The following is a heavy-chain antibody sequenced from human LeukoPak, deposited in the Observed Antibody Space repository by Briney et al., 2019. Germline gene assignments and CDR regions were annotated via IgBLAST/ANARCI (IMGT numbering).Heavy chain of an antibody. CDR1: GFTVSSNY. CDR3: ARDSFYGSGSYFRYTFDY. V-gene: IGHV3-53*01. D-gene: IGHD3-10*01. CDR2: LYSGGGT. J-gene: IGHJ4*02. Sequence: SGGSLRLSCAASGFTVSSNYMSWVRQAPGKGLEWVSVLYSGGGTYYADSVKGRFTISRENSKNTLYLQMNSLKAEDTAVYYCARDSFYGSGSYFRYTFDYWGQGTLVTVSS.